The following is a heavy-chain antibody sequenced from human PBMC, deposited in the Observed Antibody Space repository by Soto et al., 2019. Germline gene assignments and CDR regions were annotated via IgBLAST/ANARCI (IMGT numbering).Heavy chain of an antibody. J-gene: IGHJ6*02. Sequence: PGGSLRLSCAASGFTFSSYAMHWVRQAPGQGLEWGSSISASGGTTYYADSVKDRFTISRDNSKNTLYLQMNSLRAEDTAVYYCAKDLGNYYYDSSGYSSYGMDVWGQGTTVTVSS. CDR2: ISASGGTT. V-gene: IGHV3-23*01. CDR1: GFTFSSYA. D-gene: IGHD3-22*01. CDR3: AKDLGNYYYDSSGYSSYGMDV.